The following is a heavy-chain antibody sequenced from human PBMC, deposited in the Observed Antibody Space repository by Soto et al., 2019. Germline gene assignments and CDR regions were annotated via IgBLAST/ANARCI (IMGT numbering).Heavy chain of an antibody. J-gene: IGHJ4*02. CDR1: GFTFSSYA. Sequence: QVQLVESGGGVVQPGRSLRLSCAASGFTFSSYAMHWVRQAPGKGLEWVAVISYDGSNKYYADSVKGRCTISRDNSKNTLYLQMNSLRAEDTAVYYCARDSDLAAAGMTIDYWGQGTLVTVSS. V-gene: IGHV3-30-3*01. CDR3: ARDSDLAAAGMTIDY. CDR2: ISYDGSNK. D-gene: IGHD6-13*01.